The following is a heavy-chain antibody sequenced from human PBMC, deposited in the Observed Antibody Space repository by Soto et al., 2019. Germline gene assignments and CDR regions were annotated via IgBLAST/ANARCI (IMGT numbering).Heavy chain of an antibody. CDR2: IYYSGIT. V-gene: IGHV4-31*03. CDR1: GGSISSVGYY. CDR3: ACDPRAGYDSSGYYYTFAFDI. Sequence: QVQLQETGPGLVKTSQTLSLTCTVSGGSISSVGYYWSWIRQHPGKGLEWIGYIYYSGITYSNPSLVIRVTIAVDTCKNVFSLKLRSVTAGDTVVYYCACDPRAGYDSSGYYYTFAFDIWGQGTMVTVSA. D-gene: IGHD3-22*01. J-gene: IGHJ3*02.